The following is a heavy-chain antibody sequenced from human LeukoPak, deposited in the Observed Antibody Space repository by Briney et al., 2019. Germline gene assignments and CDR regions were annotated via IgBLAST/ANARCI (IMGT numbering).Heavy chain of an antibody. D-gene: IGHD3-3*01. J-gene: IGHJ4*02. Sequence: GRSLRLSCAASGFTFSSYAMHWVRQAPGKGLEWVAVISYDGSNKYYADSVKGRFTISRDNSKNTLYLQMNSLRAEDTAVYYCARDLREEGVIIYWGQGTLVTVSS. CDR2: ISYDGSNK. CDR3: ARDLREEGVIIY. CDR1: GFTFSSYA. V-gene: IGHV3-30-3*01.